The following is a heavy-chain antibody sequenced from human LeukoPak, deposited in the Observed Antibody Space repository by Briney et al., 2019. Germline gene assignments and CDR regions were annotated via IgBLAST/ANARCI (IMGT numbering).Heavy chain of an antibody. Sequence: SVKVSCKASGGTFSSYAISRVRQAPGQGLEWMGGIIPIFGTANYAQKFQGRVTITADESTSTAYMELSSLRSEDTAVYYCARGDPGYYGMDVWGQGTTVTVSS. V-gene: IGHV1-69*13. J-gene: IGHJ6*02. CDR3: ARGDPGYYGMDV. CDR1: GGTFSSYA. CDR2: IIPIFGTA. D-gene: IGHD7-27*01.